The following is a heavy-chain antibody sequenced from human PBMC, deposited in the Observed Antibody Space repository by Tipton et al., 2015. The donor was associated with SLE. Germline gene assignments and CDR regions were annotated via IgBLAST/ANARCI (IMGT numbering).Heavy chain of an antibody. J-gene: IGHJ4*02. CDR3: VSYSSGWYGFDY. CDR1: GFTVSSNY. CDR2: IYSGGST. Sequence: SLRLSCAASGFTVSSNYMSWVRQAPGKGLEWVSVIYSGGSTYYADSVKGRFTISRDNSKNTLYLQMNSLRAEDTAVYYCVSYSSGWYGFDYWGQGTLVTVSS. D-gene: IGHD6-19*01. V-gene: IGHV3-53*01.